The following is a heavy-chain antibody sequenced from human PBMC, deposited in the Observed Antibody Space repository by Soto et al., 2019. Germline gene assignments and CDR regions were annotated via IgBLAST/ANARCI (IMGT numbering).Heavy chain of an antibody. D-gene: IGHD5-18*01. CDR1: GFTFSSYS. Sequence: EVQLVESGGGLVKPGGSLRLSCAASGFTFSSYSMNWVRQAPGKGLEWVSSISSSSSYIYYADSVKGRFTISRDNAKNSLYLQLNRWRAEATAVYYCARAIGDRAMGENCDPLDYWGQGTLVTVSS. CDR2: ISSSSSYI. CDR3: ARAIGDRAMGENCDPLDY. V-gene: IGHV3-21*01. J-gene: IGHJ4*02.